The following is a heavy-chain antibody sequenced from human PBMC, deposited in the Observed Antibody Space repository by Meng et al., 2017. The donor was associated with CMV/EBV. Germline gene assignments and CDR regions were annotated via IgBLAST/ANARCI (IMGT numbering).Heavy chain of an antibody. Sequence: GESLKISCAASGFTFSSYEMNWVRQAPGKGLEWVSVIYSGGSSTYYADSVKGRFTISRDNSKNTLYLQMNSLRAEDTAVYYCAKRSMILAVVDYWGQGTLVTVSS. V-gene: IGHV3-23*03. CDR2: IYSGGSST. CDR3: AKRSMILAVVDY. CDR1: GFTFSSYE. D-gene: IGHD3-22*01. J-gene: IGHJ4*02.